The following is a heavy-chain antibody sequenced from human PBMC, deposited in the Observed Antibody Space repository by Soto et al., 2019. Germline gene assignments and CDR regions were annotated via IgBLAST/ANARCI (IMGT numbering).Heavy chain of an antibody. CDR1: GDTFTNFG. V-gene: IGHV1-18*01. J-gene: IGHJ5*02. CDR2: IATYNTNK. Sequence: HLVQSGPEVKKPGASVTVSCKTSGDTFTNFGLSWVRQAPGQGLEWMGWIATYNTNKNYAQKFQGRLTLTTDTSTSTAYMELKSLGYDDTAVYYCARVLRGVVNWFDPWGQGTLVTVSS. CDR3: ARVLRGVVNWFDP. D-gene: IGHD3-10*01.